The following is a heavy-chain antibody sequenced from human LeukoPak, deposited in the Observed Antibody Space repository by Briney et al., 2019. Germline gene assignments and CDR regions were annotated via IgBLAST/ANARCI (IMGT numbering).Heavy chain of an antibody. CDR1: GGSISSYY. CDR3: ASTNFLLGYYYYGMDV. V-gene: IGHV4-59*08. CDR2: IYNAGTT. D-gene: IGHD2/OR15-2a*01. Sequence: SETLSLTCTVSGGSISSYYWGWIRQPPGKGLEWIGCIYNAGTTNYNPSLKSRVTISADTSKNQFSLKLSSVTAADTAVYYCASTNFLLGYYYYGMDVWGPGTTVTVS. J-gene: IGHJ6*02.